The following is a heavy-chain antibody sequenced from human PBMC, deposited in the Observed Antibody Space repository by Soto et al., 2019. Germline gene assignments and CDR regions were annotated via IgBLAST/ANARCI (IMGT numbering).Heavy chain of an antibody. V-gene: IGHV4-59*01. J-gene: IGHJ5*02. CDR1: GGSISSYY. Sequence: SETLSLTCTVSGGSISSYYWSWIRQPPGKGLEWIGYIYYSGSTNYNPSLKSRVTISVDTSKNQFSLKLSSVTAADTAVYYCARVAPTVTKENWFDPWGQGTLVTV. CDR2: IYYSGST. D-gene: IGHD4-17*01. CDR3: ARVAPTVTKENWFDP.